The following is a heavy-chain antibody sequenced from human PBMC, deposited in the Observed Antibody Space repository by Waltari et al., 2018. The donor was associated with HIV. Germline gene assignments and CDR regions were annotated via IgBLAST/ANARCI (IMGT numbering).Heavy chain of an antibody. CDR2: TSAYNGNT. CDR1: GYTFTSYG. D-gene: IGHD2-15*01. J-gene: IGHJ6*02. CDR3: ARAAIVVVVAASYYGMDV. Sequence: QVQLVQSGAEVKKPGASVKVSCKASGYTFTSYGISWVRQAPGQGLEWMGWTSAYNGNTNYAQKLQGRVTMTTDTSTSTAYMELRSLRSDDTAVYYCARAAIVVVVAASYYGMDVWGQGTTVTVSS. V-gene: IGHV1-18*01.